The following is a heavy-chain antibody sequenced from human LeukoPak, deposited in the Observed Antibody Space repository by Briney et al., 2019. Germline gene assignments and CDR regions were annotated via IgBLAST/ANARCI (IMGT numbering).Heavy chain of an antibody. CDR1: GYSISSGYF. CDR2: IFHDGRT. D-gene: IGHD6-6*01. Sequence: PSETLSLTCEVSGYSISSGYFWAWIRQSPGKGLEVIAGIFHDGRTYYNPSLQSRVTISVDTFRNRFSLKLKSMTAADAAVYYCASHPPDPYSSSAPNWYFDPWGRGTLVTVSS. CDR3: ASHPPDPYSSSAPNWYFDP. V-gene: IGHV4-38-2*01. J-gene: IGHJ2*01.